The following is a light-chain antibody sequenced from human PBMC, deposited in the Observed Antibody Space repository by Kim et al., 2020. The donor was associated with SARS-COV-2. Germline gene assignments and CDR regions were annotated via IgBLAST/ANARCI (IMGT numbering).Light chain of an antibody. V-gene: IGLV3-19*01. J-gene: IGLJ1*01. CDR1: SLRRYY. CDR3: NSRESSGLHLLYV. CDR2: GKN. Sequence: SSELTQDPAVSVALGQTVRITCQGDSLRRYYASWYQQKPGQAPVVVIYGKNNRPSGIPDRFSGSSSGNTASLTITGAQAEDEADYYCNSRESSGLHLLYV.